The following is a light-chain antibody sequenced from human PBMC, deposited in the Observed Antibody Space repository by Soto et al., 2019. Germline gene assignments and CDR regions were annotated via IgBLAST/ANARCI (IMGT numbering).Light chain of an antibody. CDR3: QQYVSSPQT. Sequence: ENVLTQSPGTLSVSPRERATLSCMASQSVSSNLAWYQQKPGQAPRLLIYGASNRATGIPDRFSGSGSGTDFTLTISRLEPEDFAMYFCQQYVSSPQTFGQGAKVDIK. CDR2: GAS. CDR1: QSVSSN. V-gene: IGKV3-20*01. J-gene: IGKJ1*01.